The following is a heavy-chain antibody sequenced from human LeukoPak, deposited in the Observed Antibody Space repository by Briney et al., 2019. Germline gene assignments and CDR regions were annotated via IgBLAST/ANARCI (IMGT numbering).Heavy chain of an antibody. Sequence: GRSLRLSCAASGFTFSSYGMHWVRQAPGNGLKWVSIIWYDGSNKYYADSVKGRFTISRDNSKNMVYLQMNSLRAEDTAVYYCARGGGAAAGIDYWGQGTLVTVPS. V-gene: IGHV3-33*01. D-gene: IGHD6-13*01. J-gene: IGHJ4*02. CDR1: GFTFSSYG. CDR3: ARGGGAAAGIDY. CDR2: IWYDGSNK.